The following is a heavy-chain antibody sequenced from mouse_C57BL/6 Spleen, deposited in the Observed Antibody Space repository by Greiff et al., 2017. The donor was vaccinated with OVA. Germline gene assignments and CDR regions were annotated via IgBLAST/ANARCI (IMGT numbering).Heavy chain of an antibody. V-gene: IGHV14-1*01. CDR3: TSIYYGNVYYAMDY. D-gene: IGHD2-1*01. J-gene: IGHJ4*01. CDR2: IDPEDGDT. CDR1: GFTIKDYY. Sequence: EVQLQQSGAELVRPGASVKLSCTASGFTIKDYYMHWVKQRPEQGLEWIGRIDPEDGDTEYAPKFQGKATMTADTSSNTAYLQLSSLTSEDTAVYYCTSIYYGNVYYAMDYWGQGTSVTVSS.